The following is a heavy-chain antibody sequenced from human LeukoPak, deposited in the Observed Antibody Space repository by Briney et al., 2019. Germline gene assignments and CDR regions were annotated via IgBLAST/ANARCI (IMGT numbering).Heavy chain of an antibody. CDR3: ARDLGIAADGTAYDAFDI. J-gene: IGHJ3*02. V-gene: IGHV3-53*01. D-gene: IGHD6-13*01. CDR1: GFTFSSSA. Sequence: PGGSLRLSCAASGFTFSSSAMSWVRQAPGKGLEWVSVIYSGGSTYYADSVKGRFTISRDNSKNTLYLQMNSLRAEDTAVYYCARDLGIAADGTAYDAFDIWGQGTMVTVSS. CDR2: IYSGGST.